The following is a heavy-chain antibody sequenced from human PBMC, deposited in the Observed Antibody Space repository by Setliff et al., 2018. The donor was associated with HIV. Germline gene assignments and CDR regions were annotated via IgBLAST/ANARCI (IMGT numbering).Heavy chain of an antibody. V-gene: IGHV4-38-2*01. CDR1: GYSICSGYY. J-gene: IGHJ4*02. CDR2: IYHSGTI. CDR3: SRHRANWGGPWDY. Sequence: PSETLSLTCDLSGYSICSGYYWGWIRQPPGKGLEWIGSIYHSGTIFYKPSLKSRLAISVDTSKNHFSLNLTSVTAADTAVYFCSRHRANWGGPWDYCGQGTLGTVSS. D-gene: IGHD3-16*01.